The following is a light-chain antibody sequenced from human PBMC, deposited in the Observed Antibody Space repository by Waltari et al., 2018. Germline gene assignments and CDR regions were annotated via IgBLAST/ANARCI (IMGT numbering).Light chain of an antibody. J-gene: IGKJ2*01. Sequence: TINCKSSQSVLYSSINKNYLAWYQQKPGQPPKLLIYWASTRESGVPDRFSGSGSGTDFSLTISSLQAEDVAVYYCQQYYSSPQTFGQGTKLEIK. V-gene: IGKV4-1*01. CDR1: QSVLYSSINKNY. CDR3: QQYYSSPQT. CDR2: WAS.